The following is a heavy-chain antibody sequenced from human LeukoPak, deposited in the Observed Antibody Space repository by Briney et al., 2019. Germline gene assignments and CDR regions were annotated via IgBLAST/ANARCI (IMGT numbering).Heavy chain of an antibody. Sequence: GGSLRLSCAASGFTFSSYWMSWVRQAPGKGLEWVANIKQDGSEKYYVDSVKGRFTISRDNAKNSLYLQMNSLRAEDTAVYYCAREMEVAVAGISDYWGQGTLVTVSS. D-gene: IGHD6-19*01. J-gene: IGHJ4*02. V-gene: IGHV3-7*01. CDR2: IKQDGSEK. CDR1: GFTFSSYW. CDR3: AREMEVAVAGISDY.